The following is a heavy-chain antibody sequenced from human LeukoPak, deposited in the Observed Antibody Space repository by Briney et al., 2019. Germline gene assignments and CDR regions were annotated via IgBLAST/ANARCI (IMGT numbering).Heavy chain of an antibody. CDR2: ISAYNGNT. CDR3: ASSSESWYFDL. D-gene: IGHD3-22*01. CDR1: GYTLTSYG. J-gene: IGHJ2*01. V-gene: IGHV1-18*01. Sequence: ASVKVSCKASGYTLTSYGISWVRQAPGQGLEWMGWISAYNGNTNYAQKLQGRVTMTTDTSTSTAYMELRSLRSEDTAVYYCASSSESWYFDLWGRGTLVTVSS.